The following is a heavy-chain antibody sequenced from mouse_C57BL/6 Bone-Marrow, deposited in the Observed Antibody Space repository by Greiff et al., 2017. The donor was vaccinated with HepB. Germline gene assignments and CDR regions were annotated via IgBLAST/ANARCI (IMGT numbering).Heavy chain of an antibody. CDR2: IDPSDSET. Sequence: QVQLQQPGAELVRPGSSVKLSCKASGYTFTSYWMHWVKQRPKQGLEWIGNIDPSDSETHYNQKFKDKATLTVDKSSSTAYMQLSSLTSEDSAVYYCARRSSYYDYPWFAYWGQGTLVTVSA. D-gene: IGHD2-4*01. CDR3: ARRSSYYDYPWFAY. J-gene: IGHJ3*01. CDR1: GYTFTSYW. V-gene: IGHV1-52*01.